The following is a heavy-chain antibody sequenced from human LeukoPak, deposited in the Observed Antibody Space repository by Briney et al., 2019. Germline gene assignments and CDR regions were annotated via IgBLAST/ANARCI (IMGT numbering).Heavy chain of an antibody. V-gene: IGHV4-39*07. Sequence: SETLSLTCTVSGGSISSSSYYWGWIRQPPGKGLEWIGSIYYSGSTYYNPSLKSRVTISVDTSKNQFSLKLSSVTAADTAVYFCARQTYQLLLGYYYYYMDVWGKGTTVIVSS. J-gene: IGHJ6*03. CDR1: GGSISSSSYY. CDR2: IYYSGST. CDR3: ARQTYQLLLGYYYYYMDV. D-gene: IGHD2-2*01.